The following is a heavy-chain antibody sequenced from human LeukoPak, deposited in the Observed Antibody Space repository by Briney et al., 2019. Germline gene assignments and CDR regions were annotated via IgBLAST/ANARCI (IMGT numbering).Heavy chain of an antibody. J-gene: IGHJ6*03. D-gene: IGHD3-22*01. CDR1: DGSISGTNYY. CDR3: ARVTQYDTSVYSRNYYYVDV. V-gene: IGHV4-39*06. Sequence: SETLSLTCTVSDGSISGTNYYWAWFRQPPGKGPEWIGNIHHRGTVYYNPSLKSRVTISEDTSKNQFPLNLMSVTAADTAVYFCARVTQYDTSVYSRNYYYVDVWGKGTTVTVSS. CDR2: IHHRGTV.